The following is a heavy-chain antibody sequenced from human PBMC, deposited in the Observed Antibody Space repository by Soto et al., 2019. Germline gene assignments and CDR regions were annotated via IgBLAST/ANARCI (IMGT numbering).Heavy chain of an antibody. Sequence: GGSLRLSCAASGFTFSSYAMIWVRQAPGKGLEWVSAISGSGGSTYYADSVKGRFTISRDNSKNTLYLQMNSLRAEDTAVYYCAKSEVEFPAYFDYWGQGTLVTVSS. D-gene: IGHD2-15*01. CDR1: GFTFSSYA. CDR3: AKSEVEFPAYFDY. J-gene: IGHJ4*02. CDR2: ISGSGGST. V-gene: IGHV3-23*01.